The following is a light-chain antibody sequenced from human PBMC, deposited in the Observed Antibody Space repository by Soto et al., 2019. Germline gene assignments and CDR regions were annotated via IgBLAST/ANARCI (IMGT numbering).Light chain of an antibody. Sequence: DIQMTQSPSVMSASVGDSVTITCRASQGINNDLVWFQQRPGKVPKRLIYASTLQSGVPSRFSASGSGTDFSLTISSLQPEDFATYYCLQHNTFPRTFGQGTKVEIK. V-gene: IGKV1-17*03. J-gene: IGKJ1*01. CDR3: LQHNTFPRT. CDR1: QGINND. CDR2: AS.